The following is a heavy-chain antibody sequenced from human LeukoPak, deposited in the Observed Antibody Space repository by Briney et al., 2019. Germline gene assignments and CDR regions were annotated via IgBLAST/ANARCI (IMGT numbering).Heavy chain of an antibody. CDR3: ARGGYSYTWPPSYYYGMDV. CDR1: GFTFRSYW. V-gene: IGHV3-7*05. Sequence: GGSLRLSCAASGFTFRSYWMSWVRQAPGKGLEWVANIKEDGSERYYVDSVKGRFTISRDNANNSQYLQMNSLRADDTAVYYCARGGYSYTWPPSYYYGMDVWGQGTTVTASS. J-gene: IGHJ6*02. CDR2: IKEDGSER. D-gene: IGHD5-18*01.